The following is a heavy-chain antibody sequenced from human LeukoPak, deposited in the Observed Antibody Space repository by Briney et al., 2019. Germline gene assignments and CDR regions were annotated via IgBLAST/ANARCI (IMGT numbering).Heavy chain of an antibody. CDR3: ARGPYGGNQNDAFDI. Sequence: PSETLSLTCTVSGGSIGSYYWSWIRQPPGKGLEWIGYIYYSGSTNYNPSLKSRVTISVDTSKNQFSLKLSSVTAADTAVYYCARGPYGGNQNDAFDIWGQGTMVTVSS. D-gene: IGHD4-23*01. CDR2: IYYSGST. V-gene: IGHV4-59*01. J-gene: IGHJ3*02. CDR1: GGSIGSYY.